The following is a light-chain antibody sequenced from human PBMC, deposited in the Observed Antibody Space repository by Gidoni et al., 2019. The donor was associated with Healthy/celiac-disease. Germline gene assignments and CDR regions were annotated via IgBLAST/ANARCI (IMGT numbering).Light chain of an antibody. Sequence: DIQLTQSPSFLSASVGDRVTITCWASQGISSYLAWYQQKPGKAPKLLIYAASTLQSGVPSRFSGSGSGTEFTLTISSLQPEDFATYYCQQLNSYLPFTFGPXTKVDIK. V-gene: IGKV1-9*01. CDR2: AAS. J-gene: IGKJ3*01. CDR3: QQLNSYLPFT. CDR1: QGISSY.